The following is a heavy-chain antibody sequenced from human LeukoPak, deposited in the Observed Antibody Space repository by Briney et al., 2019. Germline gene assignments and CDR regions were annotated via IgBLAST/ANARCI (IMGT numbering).Heavy chain of an antibody. J-gene: IGHJ5*02. CDR2: INPNSGDT. V-gene: IGHV1-2*02. Sequence: EASVKVSCKASGYTFTAYYIHWVRQAPRHGLEWMGWINPNSGDTDYSQKFQGRVTMTRDTSISTAYMELSRLRSDDTAVYYCAREEDGSLDRLVNWFDPWGQGTLVTVSS. CDR1: GYTFTAYY. CDR3: AREEDGSLDRLVNWFDP. D-gene: IGHD1-26*01.